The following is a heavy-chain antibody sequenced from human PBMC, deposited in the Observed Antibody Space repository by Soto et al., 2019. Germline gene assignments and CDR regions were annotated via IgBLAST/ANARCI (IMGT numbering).Heavy chain of an antibody. V-gene: IGHV4-34*01. D-gene: IGHD2-15*01. CDR3: ARVGGSCSKGCRYFDY. CDR1: GGSFSGYY. Sequence: SETLSLTCAVYGGSFSGYYWSWIRQPPGKGLEWIGEINHSGSTNYNPSLKSRVTIPVDTSKNQFSLKLSSVTAADTAVYYCARVGGSCSKGCRYFDYWGQGTLVTVSS. J-gene: IGHJ4*02. CDR2: INHSGST.